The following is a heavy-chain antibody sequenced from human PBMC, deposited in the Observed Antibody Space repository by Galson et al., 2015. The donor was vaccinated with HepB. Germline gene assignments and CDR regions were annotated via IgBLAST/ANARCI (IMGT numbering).Heavy chain of an antibody. CDR1: GFTFSSYS. V-gene: IGHV3-21*01. Sequence: SLRLSCAASGFTFSSYSMNWVRQAPGKGLEWVSSISSSSSYIYYADSVKGRFTISRDNSKNSLYLQMNSLRAEDTAVYYCARDRRIAVAGEAWFDPWGQGTLVTVSS. CDR3: ARDRRIAVAGEAWFDP. D-gene: IGHD6-19*01. J-gene: IGHJ5*02. CDR2: ISSSSSYI.